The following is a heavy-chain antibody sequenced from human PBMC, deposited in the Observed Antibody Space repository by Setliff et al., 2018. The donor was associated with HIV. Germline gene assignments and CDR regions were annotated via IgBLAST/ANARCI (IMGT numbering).Heavy chain of an antibody. V-gene: IGHV2-5*02. D-gene: IGHD6-19*01. CDR1: GFSLSTIGVG. J-gene: IGHJ4*02. CDR2: IYWDADK. Sequence: SGPTLVEPTQTLTLTCTFSGFSLSTIGVGVGWIRQPPGKALEWLALIYWDADKRYSPSLKNRLTITKDTSKNQVLLTMTNMDPLDTATYYCAHNHLAVAGSHYFDYWGQGTLVTVSS. CDR3: AHNHLAVAGSHYFDY.